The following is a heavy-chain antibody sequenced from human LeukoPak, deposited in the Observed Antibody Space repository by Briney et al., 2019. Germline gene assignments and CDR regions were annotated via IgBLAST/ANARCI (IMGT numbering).Heavy chain of an antibody. CDR3: ARVLGGMDV. CDR2: ISSSGSTI. Sequence: GGSLRLSCVASGFTFSSYEMNWVRQAPGKGLEWVSYISSSGSTIYYAGSVKGRFTISRDNAKNSLYLQMNSLRAEDTAVYYCARVLGGMDVWGKGTTVTVSS. J-gene: IGHJ6*04. V-gene: IGHV3-48*03. CDR1: GFTFSSYE. D-gene: IGHD3-16*01.